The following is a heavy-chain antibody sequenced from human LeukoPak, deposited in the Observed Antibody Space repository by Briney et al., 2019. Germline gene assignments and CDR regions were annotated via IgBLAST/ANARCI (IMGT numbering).Heavy chain of an antibody. CDR1: GYTLTELS. CDR3: ATDILYSGYA. J-gene: IGHJ4*02. Sequence: GASVTVSFKVSGYTLTELSMHWVRQPPGKGQEWMGGFDPEDGETIYAQKFQGRVTMTEDTSTDTAYVELSTLRSEDTAVYYCATDILYSGYAWGQGTLVTVSS. D-gene: IGHD5-12*01. V-gene: IGHV1-24*01. CDR2: FDPEDGET.